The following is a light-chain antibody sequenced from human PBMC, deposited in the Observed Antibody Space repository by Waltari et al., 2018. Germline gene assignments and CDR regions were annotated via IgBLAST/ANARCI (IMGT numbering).Light chain of an antibody. CDR2: AAS. CDR3: QQYANIPFS. CDR1: QGLSKY. J-gene: IGKJ3*01. Sequence: DIQMTQSPSSLSASVGDRVTVTCRASQGLSKYVAWYQQQPGKVTPILIYAASTLQSGVPSRFSGRGSGTEFTLTISSLQPEDVATYYCQQYANIPFSFGPGTRVDTK. V-gene: IGKV1-27*01.